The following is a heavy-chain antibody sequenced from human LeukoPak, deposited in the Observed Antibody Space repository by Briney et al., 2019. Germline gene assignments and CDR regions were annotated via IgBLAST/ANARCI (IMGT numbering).Heavy chain of an antibody. CDR1: GFTFSSYA. J-gene: IGHJ4*02. V-gene: IGHV3-23*01. CDR3: AKAAGYSGYEKLDY. Sequence: GGSLRLSCAASGFTFSSYAMSSARQAPGKGLEWVSAISGSGGSTYYADSVKGRFTISRDNSKNTLYLQMNSLRAEDTAVYYCAKAAGYSGYEKLDYWGQGTLVTVSS. D-gene: IGHD5-12*01. CDR2: ISGSGGST.